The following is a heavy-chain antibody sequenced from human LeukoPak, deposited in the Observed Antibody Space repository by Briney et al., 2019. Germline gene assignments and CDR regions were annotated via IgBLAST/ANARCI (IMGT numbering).Heavy chain of an antibody. V-gene: IGHV1-2*02. J-gene: IGHJ4*02. D-gene: IGHD5-18*01. CDR1: GYTFTGYY. Sequence: ASVKVSCKASGYTFTGYYVHWVRQAPGQGLEWMGWINPNSGGTNYAQKFQGRVTMTRDTSISTAYMELSRLRSDDTAVYYCARGEGIQLWLRDYWGQGTLVTVSS. CDR3: ARGEGIQLWLRDY. CDR2: INPNSGGT.